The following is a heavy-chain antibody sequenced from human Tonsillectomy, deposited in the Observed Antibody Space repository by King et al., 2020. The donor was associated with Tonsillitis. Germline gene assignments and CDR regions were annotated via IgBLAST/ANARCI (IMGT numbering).Heavy chain of an antibody. J-gene: IGHJ4*02. CDR2: IKSKSDGGTT. CDR3: TTDSVKTGYGYSYSFPYS. Sequence: VQLVESGGGLVKPGGSLTLSCAASGFTFSNAWMSWVRQAPGKGLEWVGRIKSKSDGGTTDYAAPVKGRFTISRDDSKNMLYLQMNSLKTEDTAVYYCTTDSVKTGYGYSYSFPYSWGQGTLVTASS. V-gene: IGHV3-15*01. D-gene: IGHD5-18*01. CDR1: GFTFSNAW.